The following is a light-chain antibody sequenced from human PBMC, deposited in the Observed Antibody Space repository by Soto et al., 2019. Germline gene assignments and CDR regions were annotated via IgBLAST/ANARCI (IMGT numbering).Light chain of an antibody. V-gene: IGLV2-8*01. Sequence: QSVLTQPPSASGSPGQSVTISCTGTSSDVGGYNYVSWYQQYPGRAPTLMIYEVTKRPSGVPDRFSGSKSGNTASLTVSGLQDEDEADYYCSSYAASNNFYFVFGGGTKVTVL. CDR2: EVT. CDR1: SSDVGGYNY. CDR3: SSYAASNNFYFV. J-gene: IGLJ3*02.